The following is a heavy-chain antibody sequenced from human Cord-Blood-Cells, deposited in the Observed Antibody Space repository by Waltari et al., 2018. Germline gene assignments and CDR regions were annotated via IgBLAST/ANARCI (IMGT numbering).Heavy chain of an antibody. CDR2: IYYSGST. CDR3: ASLLSEDSSSNWFDP. D-gene: IGHD6-6*01. CDR1: GGSISSYH. Sequence: QVQLQESGPGLVRPSETLALTRTVAGGSISSYHWSWIRQPPGKGLEWIGVIYYSGSTNYNPSLKSRVTISVDTSKNQFSLKLSSVTAADTAVYYCASLLSEDSSSNWFDPWGQGTLVTVSS. V-gene: IGHV4-59*13. J-gene: IGHJ5*02.